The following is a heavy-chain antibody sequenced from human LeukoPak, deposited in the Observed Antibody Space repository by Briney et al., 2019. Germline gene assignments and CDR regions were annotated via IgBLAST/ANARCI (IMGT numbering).Heavy chain of an antibody. CDR2: ISGPGDKT. CDR3: AKAGSSVSRTFDP. D-gene: IGHD2-2*01. Sequence: PGGSLRLSCAASGFTFGSYAMRWVRQAPGKGLEWVSGISGPGDKTDYADSVKGRFTISRDNSENTVSLQMNSLTGEDTAVYYCAKAGSSVSRTFDPWGQGTLVTVSS. V-gene: IGHV3-23*01. J-gene: IGHJ5*02. CDR1: GFTFGSYA.